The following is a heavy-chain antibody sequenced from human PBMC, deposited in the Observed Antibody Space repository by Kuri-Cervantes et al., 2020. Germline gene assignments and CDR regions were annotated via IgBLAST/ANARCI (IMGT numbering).Heavy chain of an antibody. J-gene: IGHJ4*02. Sequence: SETLSLTCTVSGGSISSYYWSWIRQPPGKGLEWVGSIYSSGSTYYNHNPSLKNRVTISADTSKNQFSLKLSSVTAADTAVYYCVRLTMIVVVDWGRGTLVTVSS. D-gene: IGHD3-22*01. V-gene: IGHV4-59*04. CDR3: VRLTMIVVVD. CDR2: IYSSGST. CDR1: GGSISSYY.